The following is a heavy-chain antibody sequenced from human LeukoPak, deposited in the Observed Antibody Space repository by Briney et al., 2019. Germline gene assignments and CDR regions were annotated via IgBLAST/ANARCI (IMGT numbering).Heavy chain of an antibody. J-gene: IGHJ4*02. Sequence: SETLSLTCSVSGASINNYYWTWIRQPPGKGLEWIGYIYNSGSTNYNPSLKSRVTISLDTSKNQFSLKLSSVTAADTAVYYCARGVVAAAGRTFDFWGQGTLVTVSS. CDR3: ARGVVAAAGRTFDF. CDR2: IYNSGST. V-gene: IGHV4-59*01. D-gene: IGHD6-13*01. CDR1: GASINNYY.